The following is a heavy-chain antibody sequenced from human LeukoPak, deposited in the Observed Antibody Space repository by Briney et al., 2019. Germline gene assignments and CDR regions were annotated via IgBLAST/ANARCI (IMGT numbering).Heavy chain of an antibody. CDR2: IYTSGST. CDR3: AGGRRLQPVDY. CDR1: GGSISSGSYY. J-gene: IGHJ4*02. D-gene: IGHD5-24*01. Sequence: SQTLSLTCAVSGGSISSGSYYWSWARQPAGRGLEWIGRIYTSGSTNYNPSLKSRFTISVDTSKNQFSLKLSSVTAADTAVYYWAGGRRLQPVDYWGQGTLGTVSA. V-gene: IGHV4-61*02.